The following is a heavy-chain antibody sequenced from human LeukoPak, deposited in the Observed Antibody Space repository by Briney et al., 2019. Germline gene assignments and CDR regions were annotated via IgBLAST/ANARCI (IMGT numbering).Heavy chain of an antibody. CDR2: IYYSGST. V-gene: IGHV4-38-2*01. CDR1: GYSISSGYY. J-gene: IGHJ3*02. CDR3: ASRPWGDYDNLAGYYNPRLFDI. Sequence: PSETLSLTCAVSGYSISSGYYWGWIRQPPGKGLEWIGSIYYSGSTYYNPSLKSRVTISVDTSKNQFSLKLSSVTAADTAVYYCASRPWGDYDNLAGYYNPRLFDIWGQGPMVTVSS. D-gene: IGHD3-9*01.